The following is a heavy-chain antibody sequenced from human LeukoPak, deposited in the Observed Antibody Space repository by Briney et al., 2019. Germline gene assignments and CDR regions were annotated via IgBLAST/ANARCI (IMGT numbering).Heavy chain of an antibody. J-gene: IGHJ4*02. Sequence: GGSLRLSCAASGFTFSSYAMSLVRQAPGKGLEWVSAISGSGGGTYYADSVKGRFTISRDNSKNTLYLQMNSLRAEDTAVYYCAKDSCSSTSCYWDYWGQGTLVTVSS. D-gene: IGHD2-2*01. V-gene: IGHV3-23*01. CDR2: ISGSGGGT. CDR3: AKDSCSSTSCYWDY. CDR1: GFTFSSYA.